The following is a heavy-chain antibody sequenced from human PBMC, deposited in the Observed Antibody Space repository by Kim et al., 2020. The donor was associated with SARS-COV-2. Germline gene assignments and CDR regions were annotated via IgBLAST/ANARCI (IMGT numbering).Heavy chain of an antibody. CDR2: IKSKTDGGTT. CDR1: GFTFSNAW. Sequence: GGSLRLSCAASGFTFSNAWMRWVRQAPGKGLDWVGHIKSKTDGGTTDYAAPVKGRFTISRDDSKNTLFLQMNSLKTEDTAVYYCTTGSGYYGGWFDPWGQGTLVTVSS. J-gene: IGHJ5*02. CDR3: TTGSGYYGGWFDP. V-gene: IGHV3-15*01. D-gene: IGHD3-3*01.